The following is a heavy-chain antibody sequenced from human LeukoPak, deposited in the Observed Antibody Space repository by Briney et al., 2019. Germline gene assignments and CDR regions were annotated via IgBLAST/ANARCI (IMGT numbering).Heavy chain of an antibody. CDR3: ARMRPDYGDYPRNWFDP. D-gene: IGHD4-17*01. CDR2: IYYSGST. Sequence: PSETLSLTCTVSGGSISSSSYYWGWIRQPPGKGLEWIGSIYYSGSTYYNPSLKSRVTISVDTSKNQFSLKLSSVTAADTAVYYCARMRPDYGDYPRNWFDPWGQGTLVTVSS. J-gene: IGHJ5*02. CDR1: GGSISSSSYY. V-gene: IGHV4-39*01.